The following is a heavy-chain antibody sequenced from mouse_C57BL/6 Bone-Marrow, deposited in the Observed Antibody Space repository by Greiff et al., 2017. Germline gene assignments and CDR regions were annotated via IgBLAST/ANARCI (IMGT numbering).Heavy chain of an antibody. CDR3: ARRYGGNYWDFEG. CDR1: GFSLSTSGMG. V-gene: IGHV8-12*01. Sequence: QVTLKVSGAGILQPSQTLSLSCSFSGFSLSTSGMGVSWMRQPSGKGLEWLAHIYWDDDKCYNPSLKSRRTISKDTSRNQVFLMIISVETADTASFYCARRYGGNYWDFEGWGTGATVTVAS. D-gene: IGHD1-1*01. CDR2: IYWDDDK. J-gene: IGHJ1*03.